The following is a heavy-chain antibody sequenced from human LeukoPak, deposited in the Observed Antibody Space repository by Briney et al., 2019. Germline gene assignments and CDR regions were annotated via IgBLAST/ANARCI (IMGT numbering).Heavy chain of an antibody. CDR1: GGSISSSSCY. D-gene: IGHD5-12*01. CDR2: IYHSGST. J-gene: IGHJ3*02. CDR3: ARSCRILDIVATIRARLGGNGFDI. V-gene: IGHV4-39*07. Sequence: KSSETLSLTCTVSGGSISSSSCYWGWIRQPPGKGLEWIGSIYHSGSTYYNPSLKSRVTIAVETSKNQFSLKLSSVTAADKAVYYCARSCRILDIVATIRARLGGNGFDIWGQGTMVTVSS.